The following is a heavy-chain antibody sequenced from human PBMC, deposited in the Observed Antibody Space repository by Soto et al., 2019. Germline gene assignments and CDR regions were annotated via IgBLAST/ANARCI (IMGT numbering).Heavy chain of an antibody. D-gene: IGHD4-4*01. CDR2: INHSGST. J-gene: IGHJ6*02. Sequence: SETLSLTCAVYGGSFSGYYWSWIRQPPGKGLEWIGEINHSGSTNYNPSLKSRVTISVDTSKNQFSLKLSSVTAADTAVYYCARMNTVTTGDYYYYGMDVWGQGTTVTVSS. CDR1: GGSFSGYY. CDR3: ARMNTVTTGDYYYYGMDV. V-gene: IGHV4-34*01.